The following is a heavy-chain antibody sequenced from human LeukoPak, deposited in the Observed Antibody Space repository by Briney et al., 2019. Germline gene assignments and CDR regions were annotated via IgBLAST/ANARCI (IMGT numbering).Heavy chain of an antibody. D-gene: IGHD3-10*01. Sequence: SVTVSFTASGGTFTIYAISRVRQGPGQGLEWMGGIILIFGTENYAQKCQGRVTITTDESTSTAYMELSSLRSEDTAVYYCASPAAYYYGSGSYYKFVYWGQGTLVTVSS. V-gene: IGHV1-69*05. J-gene: IGHJ4*02. CDR3: ASPAAYYYGSGSYYKFVY. CDR1: GGTFTIYA. CDR2: IILIFGTE.